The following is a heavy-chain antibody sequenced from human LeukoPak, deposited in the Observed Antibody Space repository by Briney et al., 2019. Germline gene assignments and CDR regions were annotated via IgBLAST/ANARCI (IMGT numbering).Heavy chain of an antibody. J-gene: IGHJ4*02. V-gene: IGHV1-69*13. Sequence: ASVKVSCKASGGTFSSYAISWVRQAPGQGLEWMGGIIPIFGTANYAQKFQGRVTITADESTSTAYMELSSLRSEDTAVYYCARDGSSSSSWSSDYWGQGTLVTVSS. CDR2: IIPIFGTA. D-gene: IGHD6-13*01. CDR1: GGTFSSYA. CDR3: ARDGSSSSSWSSDY.